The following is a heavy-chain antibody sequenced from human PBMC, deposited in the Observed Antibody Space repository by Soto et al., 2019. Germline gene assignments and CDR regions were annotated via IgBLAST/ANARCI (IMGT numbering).Heavy chain of an antibody. V-gene: IGHV1-69*13. CDR1: GGTFSSYA. J-gene: IGHJ4*02. CDR2: IIPIFGTA. CDR3: ARSGSYYGEFWYFDY. Sequence: SVKVSRKASGGTFSSYAISWVRQAPGQGLEWMGGIIPIFGTANYAQKFQGRVTITADESTSTAYMELSSLRSEDTAVYYCARSGSYYGEFWYFDYWGQGTLVTVSS. D-gene: IGHD1-26*01.